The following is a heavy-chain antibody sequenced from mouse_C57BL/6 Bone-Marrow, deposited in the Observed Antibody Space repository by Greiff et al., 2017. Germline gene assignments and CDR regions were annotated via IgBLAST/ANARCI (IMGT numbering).Heavy chain of an antibody. Sequence: QVQLQQSGAELVLPGASVKMSCKASVYTFTTYPLGWMKQNHGKSLEWIGNFHSYNDDTKYNEKFKGKATLTVEKSASTVYLELSRLTSDDSAVYYCAREGKNCYGRDWYFDVWGTGTTVTVSA. D-gene: IGHD1-1*01. J-gene: IGHJ1*03. CDR3: AREGKNCYGRDWYFDV. CDR1: VYTFTTYP. CDR2: FHSYNDDT. V-gene: IGHV1-47*01.